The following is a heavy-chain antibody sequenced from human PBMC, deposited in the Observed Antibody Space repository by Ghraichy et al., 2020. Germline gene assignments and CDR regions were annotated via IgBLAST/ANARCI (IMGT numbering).Heavy chain of an antibody. CDR3: VREDCSTTSCGNDAFDI. CDR2: VSTNGGST. Sequence: GGSLRLSCSASGFTFSNYAMHWVRQAPGKGLEYVSAVSTNGGSTYYADSVKGRFTISRDNSKNTVYLQMSSLRAEDTAVYYCVREDCSTTSCGNDAFDIWGQGTVVTVSS. CDR1: GFTFSNYA. D-gene: IGHD2-2*01. J-gene: IGHJ3*02. V-gene: IGHV3-64D*06.